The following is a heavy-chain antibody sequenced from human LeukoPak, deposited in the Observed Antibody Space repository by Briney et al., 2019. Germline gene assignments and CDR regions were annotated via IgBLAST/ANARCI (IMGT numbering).Heavy chain of an antibody. D-gene: IGHD3-10*01. CDR2: ISYDGSNK. CDR3: AKEALMGYGSGSYYTGYFDY. J-gene: IGHJ4*02. Sequence: GRSLRLSCAASGFTFSSYGIHWVRQAPGKGLEWVAVISYDGSNKYYADSVKGRFTISRDNSKNTLYLQMNSLRAEDTAVYYRAKEALMGYGSGSYYTGYFDYWGQGTLVTVSS. V-gene: IGHV3-30*18. CDR1: GFTFSSYG.